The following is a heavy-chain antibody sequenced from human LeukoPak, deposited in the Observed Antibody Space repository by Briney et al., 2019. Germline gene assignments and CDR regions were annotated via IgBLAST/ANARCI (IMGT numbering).Heavy chain of an antibody. CDR1: RYTFASYW. V-gene: IGHV5-51*01. Sequence: GESLKISCKGSRYTFASYWIAWVRHMPGQGLEWMGIINAGDSDTRYSPSFQGQVLISVEKSINTAYLHWGSLKPSDTALYYCARLPNISTPGSRKFDYWGRGTQVTVSS. D-gene: IGHD1-14*01. J-gene: IGHJ4*02. CDR3: ARLPNISTPGSRKFDY. CDR2: INAGDSDT.